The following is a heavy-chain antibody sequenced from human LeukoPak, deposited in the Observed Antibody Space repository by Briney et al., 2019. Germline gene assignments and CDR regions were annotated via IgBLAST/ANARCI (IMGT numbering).Heavy chain of an antibody. CDR3: ARGGFRIVGARYYYYYGMDV. J-gene: IGHJ6*02. CDR1: GGTFSSYA. V-gene: IGHV1-69*05. Sequence: SVKVSCKASGGTFSSYAISWVRQAPGQGLEWMGGIIPIFGTANYAQKFQGRVTMTRNTSISTAYMELSSLRSEDTAVYYCARGGFRIVGARYYYYYGMDVWGQGTTVTVSS. D-gene: IGHD1-26*01. CDR2: IIPIFGTA.